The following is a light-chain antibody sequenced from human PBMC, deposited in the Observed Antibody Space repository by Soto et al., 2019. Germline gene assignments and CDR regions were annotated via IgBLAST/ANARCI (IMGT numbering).Light chain of an antibody. Sequence: QSVLTQPASVSGSPGQSITISCAGTSSDVGNYNYVSWFQQHPGKAPQLIIFEVSYRPSGISNRFSGSKSGNTASLTISGLQGEDGAIYYCSSYTTSSTLLFGPGTKVTVL. J-gene: IGLJ1*01. CDR1: SSDVGNYNY. V-gene: IGLV2-14*01. CDR3: SSYTTSSTLL. CDR2: EVS.